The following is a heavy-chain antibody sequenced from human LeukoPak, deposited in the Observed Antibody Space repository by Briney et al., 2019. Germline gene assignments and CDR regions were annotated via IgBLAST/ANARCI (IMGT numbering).Heavy chain of an antibody. CDR1: GYTFTDYY. V-gene: IGHV1-69-2*01. D-gene: IGHD3-10*01. J-gene: IGHJ4*02. Sequence: ASVKVSCKVSGYTFTDYYMHWVQQAPVKGLEWMGLVDPEDGETIYAEKFQGRVTITADTSTDTAYMELSSLRSEDTAVYYCATLDGSGSYYPTHWGQGTLVTVSS. CDR2: VDPEDGET. CDR3: ATLDGSGSYYPTH.